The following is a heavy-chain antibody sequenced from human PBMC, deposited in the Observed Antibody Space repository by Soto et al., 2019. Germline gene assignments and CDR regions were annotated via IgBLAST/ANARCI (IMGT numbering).Heavy chain of an antibody. CDR1: GFTFSSYS. D-gene: IGHD2-15*01. J-gene: IGHJ4*02. CDR2: ISSSSSYI. V-gene: IGHV3-21*01. Sequence: GGSLRLSCAASGFTFSSYSMNWVRQAPGKGLEWVSSISSSSSYIYYADSVKGRFTISRDNAKNSLYLQMNSLRDEDTAVYYCARGRSGGESSGEWIPRYWGQGTLVTVSS. CDR3: ARGRSGGESSGEWIPRY.